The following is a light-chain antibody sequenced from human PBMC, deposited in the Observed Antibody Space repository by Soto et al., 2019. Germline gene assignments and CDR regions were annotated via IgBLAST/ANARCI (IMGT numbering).Light chain of an antibody. Sequence: EIVLTQSPGTLSLSPGERATLSCRASQSVSNNYLAWYQQKPGQAPRLLIYGASSRATGIPDRFSGSGSGTDFTLTISRLEPEDFAVYYCQQYGSSTWTFRQGTKVAIK. CDR3: QQYGSSTWT. V-gene: IGKV3-20*01. CDR2: GAS. J-gene: IGKJ1*01. CDR1: QSVSNNY.